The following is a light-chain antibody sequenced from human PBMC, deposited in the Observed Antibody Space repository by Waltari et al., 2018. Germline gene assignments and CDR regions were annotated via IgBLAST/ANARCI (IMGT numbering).Light chain of an antibody. CDR2: AAS. J-gene: IGKJ4*01. CDR3: QQYYSFPLT. CDR1: QGISSS. V-gene: IGKV1D-8*02. Sequence: AIWMAQSPSLLSASTGDRGTISCRMRQGISSSLAWYQQKPGKAPELLIYAASTLQSGVPSRFSGSGSGTDFTLTISCLQSEDFATYYCQQYYSFPLTFGGGTKVEIK.